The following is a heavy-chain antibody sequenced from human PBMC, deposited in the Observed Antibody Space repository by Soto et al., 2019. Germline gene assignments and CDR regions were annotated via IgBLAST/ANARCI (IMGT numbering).Heavy chain of an antibody. CDR3: ARGSPAVGGEFYYHHMDV. CDR2: LSYDGSNK. J-gene: IGHJ6*02. D-gene: IGHD6-19*01. CDR1: GLTFSTYS. Sequence: VQLVESGGGVVQPGRSLRLSCAASGLTFSTYSMHWVRQAPGKGLEWVAVLSYDGSNKYYADSVKGRFTISRDNSKNTVYVQMNRLRHEDTAVYFCARGSPAVGGEFYYHHMDVWGQGATVTVSS. V-gene: IGHV3-30-3*01.